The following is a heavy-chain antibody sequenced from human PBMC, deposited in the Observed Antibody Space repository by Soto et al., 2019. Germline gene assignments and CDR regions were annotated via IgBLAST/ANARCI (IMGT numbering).Heavy chain of an antibody. V-gene: IGHV3-7*05. Sequence: GGSLRLSCAASEFTFNTYWMTWVRQAPGQGLEWVANIEGDGSDKNYVDSVKGRFTVSRDNAKRSLYLQMNSLRVEDTAVYYCVRGLYTGSPHFFFWGQGTLVTVSS. CDR2: IEGDGSDK. J-gene: IGHJ4*02. D-gene: IGHD1-26*01. CDR1: EFTFNTYW. CDR3: VRGLYTGSPHFFF.